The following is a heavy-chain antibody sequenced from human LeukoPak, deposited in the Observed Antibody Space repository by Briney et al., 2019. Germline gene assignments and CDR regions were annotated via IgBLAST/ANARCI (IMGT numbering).Heavy chain of an antibody. Sequence: GGSLRLSCAASGFTFSSYAMSWVRQAPGKGLEWVSAISGRGGSTFYADSVKGRSTISRDNSKNTLYLQMNSLRAEDTAVYYCAKAPPGGGAAYFDYWGQGTLVTVSS. D-gene: IGHD1-26*01. CDR2: ISGRGGST. CDR1: GFTFSSYA. V-gene: IGHV3-23*01. J-gene: IGHJ4*02. CDR3: AKAPPGGGAAYFDY.